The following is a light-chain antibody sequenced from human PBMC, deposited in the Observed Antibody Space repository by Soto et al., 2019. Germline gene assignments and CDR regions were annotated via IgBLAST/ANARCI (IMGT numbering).Light chain of an antibody. CDR1: QSLGGN. J-gene: IGKJ3*01. CDR3: QQRSNWPPMK. CDR2: DAS. V-gene: IGKV3-11*01. Sequence: EIVMTQSPATLAVSPGGTATLSCRASQSLGGNLAWYQQKPGQGPRLLIYDASNRATGIPARFSGSGSGKDFTLTISSLEPEDFAVYYCQQRSNWPPMKFGTGTKVDI.